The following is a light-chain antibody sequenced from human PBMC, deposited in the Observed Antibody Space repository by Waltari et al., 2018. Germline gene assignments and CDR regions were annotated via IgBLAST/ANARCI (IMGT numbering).Light chain of an antibody. Sequence: QSALTPPPSASGPPGHRLTIPPSESTRDIGTYKFASWYQQHPGKAPKLIIYEVNQRPSGVPNRFSGSKSGNTASLTVSGLQAEDEADYYCSSYAGSKKWLFGGGTKLTVL. J-gene: IGLJ2*01. CDR1: TRDIGTYKF. CDR2: EVN. V-gene: IGLV2-8*01. CDR3: SSYAGSKKWL.